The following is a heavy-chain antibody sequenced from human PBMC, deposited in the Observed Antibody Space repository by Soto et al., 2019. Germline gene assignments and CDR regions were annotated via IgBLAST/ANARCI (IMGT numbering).Heavy chain of an antibody. CDR1: GFTFSNYA. CDR2: ISTNGGST. J-gene: IGHJ4*02. V-gene: IGHV3-64*04. D-gene: IGHD6-13*01. CDR3: ARSIAAAVDFDY. Sequence: GGSLRLSCSASGFTFSNYATHWVRQAPGKGLEYVSAISTNGGSTYYADSVKGRVTMTTDTSTSTAYMELRSLRSDDTAVYYCARSIAAAVDFDYWGQGTLVTVSS.